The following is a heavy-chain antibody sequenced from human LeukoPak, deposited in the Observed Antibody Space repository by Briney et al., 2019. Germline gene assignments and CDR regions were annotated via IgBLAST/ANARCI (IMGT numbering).Heavy chain of an antibody. D-gene: IGHD2-15*01. Sequence: GGSLRLSCEASGFTFSTYWMSWVRQAPGKGLEWVANIKQDGSEKYYVDSVKGRFTISRDNAKNSLYLQMNSLRAEDTAVYYCARGGIDYYYYYGMDVWGQGTTVTVSS. J-gene: IGHJ6*02. CDR1: GFTFSTYW. CDR2: IKQDGSEK. V-gene: IGHV3-7*01. CDR3: ARGGIDYYYYYGMDV.